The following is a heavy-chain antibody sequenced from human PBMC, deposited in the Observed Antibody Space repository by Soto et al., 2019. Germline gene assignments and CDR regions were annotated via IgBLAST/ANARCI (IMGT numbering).Heavy chain of an antibody. D-gene: IGHD3-10*01. CDR1: GDTFTFYS. J-gene: IGHJ4*02. V-gene: IGHV1-69*02. Sequence: QVQLVQSGAEVKRPGSSVKVSCKASGDTFTFYSINWVRQAPGLGLEWMGRINPILSMSNYAQRFQGRVTMPANKSTSTRYMEQITLRSEDTAIYYCASSYGSGYRAFDYWGQGALVTVSS. CDR3: ASSYGSGYRAFDY. CDR2: INPILSMS.